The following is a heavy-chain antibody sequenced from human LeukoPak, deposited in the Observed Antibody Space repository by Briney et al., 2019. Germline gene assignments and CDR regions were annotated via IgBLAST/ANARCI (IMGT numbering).Heavy chain of an antibody. CDR2: ISSSRSYI. J-gene: IGHJ4*02. CDR1: GFTFSSYS. D-gene: IGHD3-10*01. V-gene: IGHV3-21*01. Sequence: GGSLRLSCAASGFTFSSYSMNWVRQAPGEGVEWVSCISSSRSYIYYADSVKGRFTISRDNAKNSLYLQMNRLRAEDTAVYYCARDFSGGFDYWGQGTLVTVSS. CDR3: ARDFSGGFDY.